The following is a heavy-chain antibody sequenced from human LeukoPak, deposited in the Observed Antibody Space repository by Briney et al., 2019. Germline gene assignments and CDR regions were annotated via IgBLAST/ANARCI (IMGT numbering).Heavy chain of an antibody. CDR3: ARGSYGDHFDY. V-gene: IGHV4-59*01. D-gene: IGHD5-18*01. CDR1: GGSISSYY. CDR2: IYYSGST. Sequence: SETLSLTCTVSGGSISSYYWSWIRQPPGKGLEWIGYIYYSGSTNYNPSLKSRVTISVDTSKNQFSLKLSSVTAADTAVYYCARGSYGDHFDYWGQGTLVTVSS. J-gene: IGHJ4*02.